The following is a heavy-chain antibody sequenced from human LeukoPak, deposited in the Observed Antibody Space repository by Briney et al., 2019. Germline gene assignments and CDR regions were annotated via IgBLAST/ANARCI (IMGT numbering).Heavy chain of an antibody. V-gene: IGHV3-7*01. Sequence: QPGGSLRLSCAASGFSFSSYWMAWVRQAPGKGLEWVANIKPDGSEKKYGDSVKGRFTISRDNAKNSVYLQMSSLRAEETAVYYCARIAYADEGTDVWGKGTTVTVSS. CDR1: GFSFSSYW. CDR3: ARIAYADEGTDV. J-gene: IGHJ6*04. CDR2: IKPDGSEK. D-gene: IGHD2-21*01.